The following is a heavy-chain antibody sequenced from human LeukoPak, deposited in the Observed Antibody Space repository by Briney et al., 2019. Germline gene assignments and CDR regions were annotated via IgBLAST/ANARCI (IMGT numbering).Heavy chain of an antibody. CDR3: VKDRHFYYGSGSLLEY. D-gene: IGHD3-10*01. CDR1: GFTLSSYA. CDR2: ISSNGGST. V-gene: IGHV3-64D*06. J-gene: IGHJ4*02. Sequence: GGSLRLSCSASGFTLSSYAMRCVRQAPGKGLEYVSVISSNGGSTNYADSVKGRFTISRDNSKNTLYLQMSSLRAEDTAVYYCVKDRHFYYGSGSLLEYWGQGTLVTVSS.